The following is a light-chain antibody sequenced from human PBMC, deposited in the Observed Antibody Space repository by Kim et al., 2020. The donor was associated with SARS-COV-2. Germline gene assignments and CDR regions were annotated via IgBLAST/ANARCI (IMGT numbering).Light chain of an antibody. V-gene: IGLV7-46*01. J-gene: IGLJ2*01. CDR2: DTG. CDR3: LLSYSDSRV. CDR1: PAPVTSGHL. Sequence: GPLSLTCYARPAPVTSGHLPSWSQQTPGQAPRTLISDTGNRHSWTPARFSGSLLGGKAALTLSAAKPEDEADYYCLLSYSDSRVFGGGTQLTVL.